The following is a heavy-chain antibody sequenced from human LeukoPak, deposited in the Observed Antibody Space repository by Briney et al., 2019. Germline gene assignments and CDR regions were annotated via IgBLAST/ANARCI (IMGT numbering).Heavy chain of an antibody. D-gene: IGHD4-11*01. V-gene: IGHV4-59*08. Sequence: PSETLSLTCTVSGASIRSYYWSWIRQPPGKGREWIGYINYSGSTKYNPSLKSRVTMSVDTSKNQFSLKLSSVAAADTAVYYCARLLQGDSFDIWGQGTMVTVSS. CDR3: ARLLQGDSFDI. CDR1: GASIRSYY. J-gene: IGHJ3*02. CDR2: INYSGST.